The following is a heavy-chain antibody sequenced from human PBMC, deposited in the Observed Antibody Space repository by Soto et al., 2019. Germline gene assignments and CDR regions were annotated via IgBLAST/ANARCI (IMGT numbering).Heavy chain of an antibody. J-gene: IGHJ4*02. Sequence: QVQLVQSGAEEKKPGASVKVSCKASGYTFTGYAMHWVRQAPGQRLEWMGWINAGNGNTKYSQKFQGRVTITRDTSASTAYMDLISLRSEDTAVYYCARAVAVPADFDFWGQGTLVTVSS. D-gene: IGHD6-19*01. CDR1: GYTFTGYA. CDR2: INAGNGNT. CDR3: ARAVAVPADFDF. V-gene: IGHV1-3*05.